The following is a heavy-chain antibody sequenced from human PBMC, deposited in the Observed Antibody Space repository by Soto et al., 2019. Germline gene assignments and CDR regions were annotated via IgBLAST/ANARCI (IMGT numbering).Heavy chain of an antibody. J-gene: IGHJ6*02. V-gene: IGHV6-1*01. CDR2: TYYRSKWYN. CDR1: GDSVSSNSAA. CDR3: ARDPYYDSSGLGRDDYYYGMDV. D-gene: IGHD3-22*01. Sequence: SQTLSLTCAISGDSVSSNSAAWNWIRQSPSRGLEWLGRTYYRSKWYNDYAVSVKSRITINPDTSKNQFSLQLNSVTPEDTAVYYCARDPYYDSSGLGRDDYYYGMDVWGQGTTVTVSS.